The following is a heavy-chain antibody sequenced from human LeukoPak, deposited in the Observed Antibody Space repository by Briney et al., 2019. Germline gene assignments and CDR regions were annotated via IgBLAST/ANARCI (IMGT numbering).Heavy chain of an antibody. D-gene: IGHD3-22*01. J-gene: IGHJ4*02. V-gene: IGHV3-33*01. CDR2: IWYDGSNK. CDR3: TRARGVSTGYRPIDY. Sequence: GGSLRLSCAASGFTFSTSGMHWVRQAPGKGLEWVAVIWYDGSNKHYAESVKGRFSISRDNSKSTLYLQMNSLRAEDTAVYYCTRARGVSTGYRPIDYWGQGTLVTVSS. CDR1: GFTFSTSG.